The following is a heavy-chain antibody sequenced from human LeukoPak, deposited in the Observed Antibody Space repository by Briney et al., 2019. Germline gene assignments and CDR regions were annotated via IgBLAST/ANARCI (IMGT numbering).Heavy chain of an antibody. D-gene: IGHD3-10*01. Sequence: PGGSLRLSCAASVFTFSSYAMHWVRQAPGKGLEWVAVISYDVSNKYYAHSVKGRFTISRDNSKNTLYLKMNSLRAEDTAVYYCAREVPRGTFEKYYFDYWGQGTLVTVSS. J-gene: IGHJ4*02. V-gene: IGHV3-30-3*01. CDR2: ISYDVSNK. CDR3: AREVPRGTFEKYYFDY. CDR1: VFTFSSYA.